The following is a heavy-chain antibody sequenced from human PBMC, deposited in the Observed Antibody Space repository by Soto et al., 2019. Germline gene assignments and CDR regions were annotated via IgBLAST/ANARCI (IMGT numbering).Heavy chain of an antibody. CDR1: GFTFSSYA. D-gene: IGHD3-3*01. J-gene: IGHJ4*02. V-gene: IGHV3-23*01. Sequence: EVQLLESGGGLVQPGGSLRLSCAASGFTFSSYAMSWVRQAPGKGLEWVSAISGSGGRTYYADSVKGRFTISRDNSKNTLYLQMNSLRAEDTAVYYCAKHYDFRSYFDYWGQGTLVTVSS. CDR2: ISGSGGRT. CDR3: AKHYDFRSYFDY.